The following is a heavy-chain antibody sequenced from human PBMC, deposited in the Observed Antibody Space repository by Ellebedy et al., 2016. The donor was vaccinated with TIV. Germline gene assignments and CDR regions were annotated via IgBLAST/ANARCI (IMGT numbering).Heavy chain of an antibody. V-gene: IGHV3-13*01. Sequence: PGGSLRLSCAASGFTLTNYDMHWVRQATGKGLEWVSAIGTAGDTYYAGSVKGRFNISRENAKNSLYLQMNSLRAGDTAVYYCARATSGFDFWGQGALVTVSS. CDR2: IGTAGDT. J-gene: IGHJ4*02. CDR1: GFTLTNYD. D-gene: IGHD3-10*01. CDR3: ARATSGFDF.